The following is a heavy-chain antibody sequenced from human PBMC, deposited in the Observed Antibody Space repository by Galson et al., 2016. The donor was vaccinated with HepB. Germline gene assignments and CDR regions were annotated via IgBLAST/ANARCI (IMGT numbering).Heavy chain of an antibody. CDR2: TSHGGINK. J-gene: IGHJ6*04. Sequence: SLRLSCAASGFTFSSYAIHWVRQAPGKGLEWVAVTSHGGINKYYADSVKGRFTISRDDSKNTLYLQMNSLRAEDTAVYYCARASHFTSSRCNWSASLDYYYGMDVWGKGTTVTVSS. D-gene: IGHD2-2*01. V-gene: IGHV3-30-3*01. CDR1: GFTFSSYA. CDR3: ARASHFTSSRCNWSASLDYYYGMDV.